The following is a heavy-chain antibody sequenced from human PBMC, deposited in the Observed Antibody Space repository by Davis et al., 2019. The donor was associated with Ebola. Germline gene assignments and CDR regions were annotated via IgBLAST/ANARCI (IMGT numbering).Heavy chain of an antibody. D-gene: IGHD2-2*01. Sequence: AASVKVSCKTSGYTFTTYDINWVRQATGQGLEWVGWMNPNSGNTGYAQKVQGRVTMTRNTSISTAYMELSSLRSEDTAVYYCARGPESCRSFSCPYYFDSWGQGTLVAVSS. V-gene: IGHV1-8*01. J-gene: IGHJ4*02. CDR1: GYTFTTYD. CDR2: MNPNSGNT. CDR3: ARGPESCRSFSCPYYFDS.